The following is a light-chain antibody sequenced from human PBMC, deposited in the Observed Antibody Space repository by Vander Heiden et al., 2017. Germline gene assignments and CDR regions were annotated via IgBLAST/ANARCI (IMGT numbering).Light chain of an antibody. V-gene: IGKV1-6*01. Sequence: AIHMTQSPSALSSSVGDRVTITCRASQGIRNDLAWYQQKPGKAPKLLIYTASTLQSGVPSRFSGSGSGTDFTLTISSLQPEDFATYYCLQDYNYPWTFGPGTNVEIK. J-gene: IGKJ1*01. CDR2: TAS. CDR3: LQDYNYPWT. CDR1: QGIRND.